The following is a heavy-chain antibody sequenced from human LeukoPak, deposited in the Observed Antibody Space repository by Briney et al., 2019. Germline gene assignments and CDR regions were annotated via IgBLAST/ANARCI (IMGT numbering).Heavy chain of an antibody. Sequence: GGPLRLSCAASGFTFSSYAMSWVRQAPGKGLEWVSAISGSGGSTYYADSVKGRFTISRDNSKNTLYLQMNSLRAEDTAVYYCAKVGVAADYYYYYMDVWGKGTTVTVSS. D-gene: IGHD2-15*01. CDR1: GFTFSSYA. CDR2: ISGSGGST. V-gene: IGHV3-23*01. J-gene: IGHJ6*03. CDR3: AKVGVAADYYYYYMDV.